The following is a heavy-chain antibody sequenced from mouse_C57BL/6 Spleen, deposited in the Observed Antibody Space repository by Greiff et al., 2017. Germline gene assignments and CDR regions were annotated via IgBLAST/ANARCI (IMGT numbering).Heavy chain of an antibody. Sequence: VQLQQSGAELVRPGASVKLSCTASGFNIKDDYMHWVKQRPDQGLEWIGRIDPENGDTEYASKFQGKATITSDTSSNTAYLQLSILTSEDTAVYYCSTGAQARRWYAMDYWGQGTSVTVSS. D-gene: IGHD3-2*02. CDR2: IDPENGDT. CDR3: STGAQARRWYAMDY. CDR1: GFNIKDDY. V-gene: IGHV14-4*01. J-gene: IGHJ4*01.